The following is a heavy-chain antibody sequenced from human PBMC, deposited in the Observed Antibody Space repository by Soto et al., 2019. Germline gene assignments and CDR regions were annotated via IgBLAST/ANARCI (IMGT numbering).Heavy chain of an antibody. CDR3: ARDNEANYYDSSGYPTYFDY. J-gene: IGHJ4*02. D-gene: IGHD3-22*01. CDR1: GYTFTSYY. V-gene: IGHV1-46*03. Sequence: ASVKVSCKASGYTFTSYYMHWVRQAPGQGLEWMGIINPSGGSTSYAQKFQGRVTMTRGTSTSTVYMELSSLRSEDTAVYYCARDNEANYYDSSGYPTYFDYWGQGTLVTVSS. CDR2: INPSGGST.